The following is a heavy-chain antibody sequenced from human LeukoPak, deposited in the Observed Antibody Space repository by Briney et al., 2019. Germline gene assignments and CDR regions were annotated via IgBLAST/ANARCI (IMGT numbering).Heavy chain of an antibody. CDR2: ISSSSSYI. J-gene: IGHJ4*02. D-gene: IGHD3-22*01. CDR3: ARDPGPVSSGVDY. Sequence: GGSLRLSCAASGFTFSSYSMTWVRQAPGKGLEWVSSISSSSSYIYYADSVKGRFTISRDNAKNSLYLQMNSLRAEDTAVYYCARDPGPVSSGVDYWGQGTLVTVSS. CDR1: GFTFSSYS. V-gene: IGHV3-21*01.